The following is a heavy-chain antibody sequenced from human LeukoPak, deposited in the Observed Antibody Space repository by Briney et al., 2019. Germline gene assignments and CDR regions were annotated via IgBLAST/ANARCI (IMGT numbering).Heavy chain of an antibody. CDR2: ISGSSSYI. D-gene: IGHD3-16*01. J-gene: IGHJ5*02. Sequence: GGSLRLSCAASGFTFSSYSMNWVRQAPGKGLEWVSSISGSSSYIYYADSVKGRFTISRDNSKNTLYLQMNSLRAVDTAVYYCARRAGGLARNNWFDPWGQGTLVTVSS. CDR1: GFTFSSYS. CDR3: ARRAGGLARNNWFDP. V-gene: IGHV3-21*01.